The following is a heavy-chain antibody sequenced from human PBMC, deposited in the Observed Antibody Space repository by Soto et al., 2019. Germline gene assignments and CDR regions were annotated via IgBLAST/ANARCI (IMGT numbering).Heavy chain of an antibody. CDR2: IWYDGSNK. D-gene: IGHD6-13*01. CDR1: GFTFSSYG. V-gene: IGHV3-33*01. J-gene: IGHJ4*02. Sequence: GGSLRLSCAASGFTFSSYGMHWVRQAPGKGLEWVAVIWYDGSNKYYADSVKGRFTISRDNSKNTLYLQMNSLRAEDTAVYYCARDRGQAAAGKYYFDYWGQGTLVTVSS. CDR3: ARDRGQAAAGKYYFDY.